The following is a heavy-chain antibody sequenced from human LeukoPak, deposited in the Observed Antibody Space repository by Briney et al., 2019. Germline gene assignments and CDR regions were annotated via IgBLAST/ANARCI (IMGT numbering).Heavy chain of an antibody. D-gene: IGHD6-13*01. CDR3: ARDLRRSGIAVDY. CDR2: ISGSGGRT. J-gene: IGHJ4*02. V-gene: IGHV3-23*01. CDR1: ALTSSSHA. Sequence: GGSMTLSSALDALTSSSHAMRWDRQAPGKGLEWVSAISGSGGRTYYADSGKGRFTISRDNSKNTLYLQMNSLRAEDTAVYYCARDLRRSGIAVDYWGQGTLVTVSS.